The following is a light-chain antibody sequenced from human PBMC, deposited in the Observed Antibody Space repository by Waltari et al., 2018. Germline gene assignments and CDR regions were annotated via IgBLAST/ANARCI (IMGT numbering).Light chain of an antibody. J-gene: IGLJ2*01. CDR2: RNN. CDR3: AAWDDSLSGQV. V-gene: IGLV1-47*01. Sequence: QSVLTQPPSASGTPGQRVTISCSGSSSNIGSNYVYWYQQLPGTAPQLLIYRNNRQPSGVPDCFSVSNSGTSASLAISGLRSEDEADYYCAAWDDSLSGQVFGGGTKLTVL. CDR1: SSNIGSNY.